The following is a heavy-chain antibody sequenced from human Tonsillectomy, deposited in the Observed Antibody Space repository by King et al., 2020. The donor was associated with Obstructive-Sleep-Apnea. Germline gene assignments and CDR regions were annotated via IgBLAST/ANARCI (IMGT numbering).Heavy chain of an antibody. CDR1: GYTFTSYY. CDR3: ARDAYDGSGYYGHWYFDL. V-gene: IGHV1-46*01. D-gene: IGHD3-22*01. Sequence: QLVQSGAEVKKPGASVKVSCKASGYTFTSYYMHWVRQAPGQGLEWMGIINPSGGSTDYAQKFQGRVTMTRDTSTSTVYMELSSLRSEDTAVYYCARDAYDGSGYYGHWYFDLWGRGALVNVPS. J-gene: IGHJ2*01. CDR2: INPSGGST.